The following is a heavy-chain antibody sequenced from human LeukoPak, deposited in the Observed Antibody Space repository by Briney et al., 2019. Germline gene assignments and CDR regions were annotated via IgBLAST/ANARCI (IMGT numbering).Heavy chain of an antibody. CDR2: ISGSGGST. CDR3: AKEPLPTVTDEGYFQH. Sequence: PGGSLRLSCAASGFTFSSYAMSWVRQAPGKGLEWVSAISGSGGSTYYADSVKGRFTISRDNSKNTLYLQMNSLRAEDTAVYYCAKEPLPTVTDEGYFQHWGQGTLVTVSS. CDR1: GFTFSSYA. D-gene: IGHD4-17*01. J-gene: IGHJ1*01. V-gene: IGHV3-23*01.